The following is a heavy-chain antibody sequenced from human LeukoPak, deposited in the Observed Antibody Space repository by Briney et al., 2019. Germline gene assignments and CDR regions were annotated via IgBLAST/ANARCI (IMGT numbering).Heavy chain of an antibody. CDR2: INPNSGGT. J-gene: IGHJ4*02. CDR1: GYTFTGYY. D-gene: IGHD2-2*01. V-gene: IGHV1-2*02. CDR3: ASWWYCSSTSAHSCPHPDDY. Sequence: ASVKVSCKASGYTFTGYYMHWVRQAPGQGLEWMGWINPNSGGTNYAQKFQGRVTMTRDTSISTAYMELSRLRSDDTAVYYCASWWYCSSTSAHSCPHPDDYWGQGALVTVSS.